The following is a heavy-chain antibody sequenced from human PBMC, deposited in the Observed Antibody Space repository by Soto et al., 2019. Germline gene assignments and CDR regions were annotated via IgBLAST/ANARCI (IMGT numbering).Heavy chain of an antibody. J-gene: IGHJ6*02. CDR1: GYSFTSYW. V-gene: IGHV5-51*01. D-gene: IGHD4-17*01. CDR3: ARHGIAPFDYGAYDDGMDV. Sequence: GESLKISCKGSGYSFTSYWIGWGRQMPGKGLGWMGIIYPGYSDTRYSPSFQGQVTISPDKSISTAYLQWSSLNAPDTPMYSSARHGIAPFDYGAYDDGMDVWGQGTTVTVSS. CDR2: IYPGYSDT.